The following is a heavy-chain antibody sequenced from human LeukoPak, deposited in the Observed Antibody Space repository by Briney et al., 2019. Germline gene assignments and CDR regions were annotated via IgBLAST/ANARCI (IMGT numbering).Heavy chain of an antibody. Sequence: SQTLSLTCTVSGGSISSSSSYWSWIRQPAGKGLEWIGRIYASGTSNYNPSLKSRVTISVDTSKNQFSLKLTSVTAADTAVYYCARDRIAGRLYYYMDVWGKGTTVTVSS. CDR1: GGSISSSSSY. CDR2: IYASGTS. V-gene: IGHV4-61*02. J-gene: IGHJ6*03. D-gene: IGHD6-6*01. CDR3: ARDRIAGRLYYYMDV.